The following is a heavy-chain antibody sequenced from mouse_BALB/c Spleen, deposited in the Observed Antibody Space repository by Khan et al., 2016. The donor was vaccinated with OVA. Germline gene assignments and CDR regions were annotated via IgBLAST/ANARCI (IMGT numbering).Heavy chain of an antibody. D-gene: IGHD2-10*01. CDR3: ARQPYYHYYIMDY. CDR1: GFSLANYG. J-gene: IGHJ4*01. V-gene: IGHV2-6-1*01. Sequence: VELVESGPGLVAPSQSLSITCTISGFSLANYGVHWVHQPPGKGLEWLVVIWGDGTTTYNSALKSRLSISRDNSKSQVFLKMNSLQTDDTAMYYCARQPYYHYYIMDYWGQGTSVTVSS. CDR2: IWGDGTT.